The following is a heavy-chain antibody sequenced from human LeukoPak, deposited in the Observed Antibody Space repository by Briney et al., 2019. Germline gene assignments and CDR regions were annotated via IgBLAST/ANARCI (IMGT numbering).Heavy chain of an antibody. CDR2: ISSSGSTI. CDR3: ARDQGGSSWFTTFDY. V-gene: IGHV3-11*01. CDR1: GFTFSDYY. D-gene: IGHD6-13*01. J-gene: IGHJ4*02. Sequence: GGSLRLSCAASGFTFSDYYMSWIRQAPGKGLEWVSYISSSGSTICYADSVKGRFTISRDNAKNSLYLQMNSLRAEDTAVYYCARDQGGSSWFTTFDYWGQGTLVTVSS.